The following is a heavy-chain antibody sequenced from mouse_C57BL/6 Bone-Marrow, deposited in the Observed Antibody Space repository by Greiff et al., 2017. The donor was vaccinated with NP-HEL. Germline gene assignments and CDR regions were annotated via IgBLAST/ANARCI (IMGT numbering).Heavy chain of an antibody. D-gene: IGHD1-1*01. CDR3: ARDNYYGSSNEDFDY. J-gene: IGHJ2*01. CDR2: ISDGGSYT. Sequence: EVKVVESGGGLVKPGGSLKLSCAASGFTFSSYAMSWVRQTPEKRLEWVATISDGGSYTYYPDNVKGRFTISRDNAKNNLYLQMSHLKSEDTAMYYCARDNYYGSSNEDFDYWGQGTTLTVSS. CDR1: GFTFSSYA. V-gene: IGHV5-4*01.